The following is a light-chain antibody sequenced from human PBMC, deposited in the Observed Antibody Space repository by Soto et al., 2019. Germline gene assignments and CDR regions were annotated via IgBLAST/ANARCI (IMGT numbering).Light chain of an antibody. J-gene: IGKJ1*01. CDR2: TSS. Sequence: IQMTQSPSSLSASVGDRITMTCRASQTISTYLNWYQQKPGKAPNLLISTSSTFQSGVPSRFSGSGSGTEFTLSSRGLQPDDVATYFCQQSYQTPWTFGLGTKVEI. CDR3: QQSYQTPWT. V-gene: IGKV1-39*01. CDR1: QTISTY.